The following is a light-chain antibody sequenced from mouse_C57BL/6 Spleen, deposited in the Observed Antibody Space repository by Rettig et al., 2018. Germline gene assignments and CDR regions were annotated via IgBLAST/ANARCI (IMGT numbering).Light chain of an antibody. CDR3: QNGHSFPYA. Sequence: DIVMTQSPATLSVTPGDSVSLSCRASQSISDYLHWYQTKSHESPRPLIKYASQSISGIPSRFSGSGSGSDFTLSINSVGPGDVGVYYCQNGHSFPYACGGVTKLEIK. CDR2: YAS. CDR1: QSISDY. J-gene: IGKJ2*01. V-gene: IGKV5-39*01.